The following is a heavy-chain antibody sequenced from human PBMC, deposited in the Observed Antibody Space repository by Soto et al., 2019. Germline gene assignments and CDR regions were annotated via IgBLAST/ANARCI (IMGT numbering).Heavy chain of an antibody. CDR2: IYHSGST. V-gene: IGHV4-30-2*01. CDR1: GGSISSGGYS. CDR3: ERDRFRRSVARYGMDV. J-gene: IGHJ6*02. D-gene: IGHD2-21*01. Sequence: SETLSLTCAVSGGSISSGGYSWSWIRQPPGKGLEWIGYIYHSGSTYYNPSLKSRVTISVDRSKNQFSLKLSSVTAADTAVYYCERDRFRRSVARYGMDVWGQGTTVTVSS.